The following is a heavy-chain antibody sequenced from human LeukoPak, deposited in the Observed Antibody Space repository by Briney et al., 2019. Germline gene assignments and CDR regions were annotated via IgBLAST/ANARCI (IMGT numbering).Heavy chain of an antibody. D-gene: IGHD1-1*01. Sequence: PSETLSLTCSVSGGSINSDYWSWIRQPPGKGLEWIGLLYPSGSTNYNPSLKSRVTISVDTSKNQFSLKLTSVTAADTAVYYCARAQLNLLVDFGMDVWGQGTTVTVSS. V-gene: IGHV4-59*01. CDR2: LYPSGST. J-gene: IGHJ6*02. CDR1: GGSINSDY. CDR3: ARAQLNLLVDFGMDV.